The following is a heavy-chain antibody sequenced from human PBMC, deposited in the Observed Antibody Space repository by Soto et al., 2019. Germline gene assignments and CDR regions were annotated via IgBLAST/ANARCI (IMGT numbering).Heavy chain of an antibody. D-gene: IGHD3-22*01. CDR3: ARMGYYDSSGHDY. CDR2: IDWDDDK. CDR1: GFSLSTSRMR. J-gene: IGHJ4*02. Sequence: SGPTLVNPTQTLTLTCTFSGFSLSTSRMRVSWIRQPPGKALEWLARIDWDDDKFYITSLKNRRTISKDTSKNQVVLTMTNIDPVDTAKYYCARMGYYDSSGHDYWGQGTLVTVSS. V-gene: IGHV2-70*04.